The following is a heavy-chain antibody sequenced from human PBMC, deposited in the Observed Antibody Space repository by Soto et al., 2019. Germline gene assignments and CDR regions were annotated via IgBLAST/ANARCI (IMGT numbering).Heavy chain of an antibody. CDR1: GCSISSGGYY. CDR2: IYYSGST. D-gene: IGHD3-22*01. J-gene: IGHJ4*02. Sequence: PSETLSLTCAVPGCSISSGGYYWNWIRQHPGKGLEWIGYIYYSGSTSYNPSLKSRLTISVDTSKNQFSLKLSSVTAADTAVYYCARSPTYYYDSSGYYLPAKFDYWGQGTLVTVSS. V-gene: IGHV4-31*11. CDR3: ARSPTYYYDSSGYYLPAKFDY.